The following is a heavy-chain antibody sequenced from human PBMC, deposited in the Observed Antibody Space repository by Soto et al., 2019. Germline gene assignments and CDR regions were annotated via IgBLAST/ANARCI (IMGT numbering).Heavy chain of an antibody. J-gene: IGHJ3*02. CDR3: ARTYLADAFDI. V-gene: IGHV1-18*01. CDR2: XXAXXXXX. Sequence: ASVNVSCKASGYTFTSYGISLVRQAPGQGLEWXGWXXAXXXXXNXXXKLQGRVTMTTDTSTSTAYMELRSLRSDDTAVYYCARTYLADAFDIWGQGTMVTVSS. CDR1: GYTFTSYG. D-gene: IGHD3-10*01.